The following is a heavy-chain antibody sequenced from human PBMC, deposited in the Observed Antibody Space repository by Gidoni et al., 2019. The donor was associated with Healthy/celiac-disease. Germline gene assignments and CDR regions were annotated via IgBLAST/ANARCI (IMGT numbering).Heavy chain of an antibody. Sequence: GAEVKKPGASVKVSCKASGYTFTSYYMHWVRQAPGQGLEWMGIINPSGGRTSYAQKFQGRVTMTRETSTSTVYMELSSLRSEDTAVYYCARGQKGQQLSRGWFDPWGQGTLVTVSS. D-gene: IGHD6-13*01. CDR2: INPSGGRT. CDR3: ARGQKGQQLSRGWFDP. J-gene: IGHJ5*02. V-gene: IGHV1-46*01. CDR1: GYTFTSYY.